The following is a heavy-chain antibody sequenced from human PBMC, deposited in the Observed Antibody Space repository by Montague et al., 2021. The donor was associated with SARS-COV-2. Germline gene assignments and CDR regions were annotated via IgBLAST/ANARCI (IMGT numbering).Heavy chain of an antibody. CDR3: AREDRWNWFDP. D-gene: IGHD5-24*01. CDR1: GGSINSSY. CDR2: IYYRGST. V-gene: IGHV4-59*01. Sequence: SETLSLTCTVSGGSINSSYWRWIRQPPGKGIEWIGYIYYRGSTNYNPSLKTRVTISVDTSKNQFSLKLSSVTAADTAVYYCAREDRWNWFDPWGQGTLVTVSS. J-gene: IGHJ5*02.